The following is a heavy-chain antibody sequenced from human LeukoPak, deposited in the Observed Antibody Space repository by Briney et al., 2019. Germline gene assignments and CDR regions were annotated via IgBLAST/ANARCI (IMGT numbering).Heavy chain of an antibody. CDR2: IKSDGSST. CDR3: ARRGAATDAFDI. J-gene: IGHJ3*02. CDR1: GFTFSSYW. D-gene: IGHD1-26*01. V-gene: IGHV3-74*01. Sequence: GSLRLSCAASGFTFSSYWMHWVRQAPGKGLVWVSRIKSDGSSTSYADSVKGRFTISRDNAKNTLYLQMNSLRAEDTAVYYCARRGAATDAFDIWGQGTVVTVSS.